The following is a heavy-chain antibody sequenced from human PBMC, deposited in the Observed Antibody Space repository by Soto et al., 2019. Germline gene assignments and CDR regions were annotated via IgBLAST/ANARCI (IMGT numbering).Heavy chain of an antibody. CDR3: ARESTTEYYYYYMDV. CDR2: IIPILGIA. D-gene: IGHD4-4*01. J-gene: IGHJ6*03. Sequence: GASVKVSCKASGGTFSSYTISWVRQAPGQGLEWMGRIIPILGIASYAQKFQGRVTITADKSTSTAYMELSSLRSEDTAVYYCARESTTEYYYYYMDVGGKGTRVTV. V-gene: IGHV1-69*04. CDR1: GGTFSSYT.